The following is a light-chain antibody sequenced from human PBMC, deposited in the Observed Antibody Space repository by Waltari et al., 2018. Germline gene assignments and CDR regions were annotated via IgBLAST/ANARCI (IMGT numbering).Light chain of an antibody. CDR2: DVS. J-gene: IGLJ2*01. CDR3: CSYAGSYSVV. V-gene: IGLV2-11*01. Sequence: QSALTQPRSVSGSPGQSVTISCPGTSSYVGGYNYVSWYQPPPGKAPKLWIYDVSKRPSGVPDRFSGSKSGNTASLTISGLQAEDEADYYCCSYAGSYSVVFGGGTKLTVL. CDR1: SSYVGGYNY.